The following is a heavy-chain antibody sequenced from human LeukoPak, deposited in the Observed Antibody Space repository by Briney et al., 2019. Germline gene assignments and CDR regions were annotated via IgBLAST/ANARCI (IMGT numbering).Heavy chain of an antibody. J-gene: IGHJ6*02. Sequence: SETLSLTCTVSGDSIGSYFWSWIRQSPGKGLEWIGHIYHSGSTNYNPSLKSRVTISVDTSKNQFSLKLTSVSSADTAVYYCARDGPAYTSRWYDYYYGLDVWGQGTTVTVSS. CDR1: GDSIGSYF. V-gene: IGHV4-59*01. CDR3: ARDGPAYTSRWYDYYYGLDV. D-gene: IGHD2-2*01. CDR2: IYHSGST.